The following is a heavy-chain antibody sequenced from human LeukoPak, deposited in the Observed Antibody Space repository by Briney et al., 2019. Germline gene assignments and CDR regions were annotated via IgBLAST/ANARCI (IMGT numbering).Heavy chain of an antibody. J-gene: IGHJ5*01. CDR3: VRGDWLDF. CDR2: IPWNDDII. D-gene: IGHD5-24*01. Sequence: GRSLRLSCVASGFPFGNYAMHWVRQTPGKGLEWVAGIPWNDDIITYADSVRGRFTVSRDNAKNSVYLQMGSLKPEDTALYHCVRGDWLDFWGQGTLVTVSS. CDR1: GFPFGNYA. V-gene: IGHV3-9*01.